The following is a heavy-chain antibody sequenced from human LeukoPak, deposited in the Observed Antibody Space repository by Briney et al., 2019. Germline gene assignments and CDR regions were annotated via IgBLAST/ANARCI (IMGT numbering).Heavy chain of an antibody. J-gene: IGHJ4*02. V-gene: IGHV3-21*01. Sequence: GGSLRLSCAVSGFTFSDYSMIWVRQAPGRGLEFVSSMSGGGSYIFYADSLKGRFTVSRDNAKGSLYLQMNSLRAEDTAVYYCAKGDHASSWYTAIDNWGQGALVTVSS. D-gene: IGHD6-13*01. CDR3: AKGDHASSWYTAIDN. CDR1: GFTFSDYS. CDR2: MSGGGSYI.